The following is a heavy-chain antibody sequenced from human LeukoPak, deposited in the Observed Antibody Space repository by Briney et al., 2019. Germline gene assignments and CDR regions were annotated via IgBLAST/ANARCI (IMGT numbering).Heavy chain of an antibody. J-gene: IGHJ4*02. CDR2: INLNSGGT. CDR3: ARVAGGDWYYFDF. Sequence: ASVTVSCQASGYTFTAYHMHWVRQAPGHGLGWMGWINLNSGGTNYAQNFQGRVTMTRDTSISAAYMELSRLGSDDTAIYYCARVAGGDWYYFDFWGQGTLVTVSS. D-gene: IGHD2-21*02. V-gene: IGHV1-2*02. CDR1: GYTFTAYH.